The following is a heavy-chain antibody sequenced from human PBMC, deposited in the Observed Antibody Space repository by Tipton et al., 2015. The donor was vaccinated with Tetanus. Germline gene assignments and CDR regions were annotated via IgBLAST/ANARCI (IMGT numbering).Heavy chain of an antibody. CDR1: GFTFSTNA. CDR3: ARHPATGRGYFHAMDV. V-gene: IGHV3-33*01. CDR2: IWNDGSYK. J-gene: IGHJ6*02. Sequence: SLRLSCAASGFTFSTNAMHWVRQAPGKGLEWVAAIWNDGSYKYYADSVKGRFTVSRDNSKNTLYLEMNSLRAEDTAVYYCARHPATGRGYFHAMDVWGRGTTVTVSS. D-gene: IGHD1-14*01.